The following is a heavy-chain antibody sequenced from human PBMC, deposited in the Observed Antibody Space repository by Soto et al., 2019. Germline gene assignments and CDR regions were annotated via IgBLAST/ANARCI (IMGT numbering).Heavy chain of an antibody. J-gene: IGHJ4*02. CDR2: IRCKAYGGTT. Sequence: GPSLRLSCTASVFTFGDYAMSWFGQAPGKGLEWVGFIRCKAYGGTTEYAASVKGRFTISRDDSKSIAYLQMNSLKTEDTALYYCTSSAIVVVTAIQYYFDYWGQGTLVTVSS. CDR1: VFTFGDYA. CDR3: TSSAIVVVTAIQYYFDY. D-gene: IGHD2-21*02. V-gene: IGHV3-49*03.